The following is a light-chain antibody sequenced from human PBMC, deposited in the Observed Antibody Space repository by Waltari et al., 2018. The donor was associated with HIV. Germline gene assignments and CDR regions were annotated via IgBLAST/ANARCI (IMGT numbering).Light chain of an antibody. CDR2: NDN. V-gene: IGLV1-44*01. J-gene: IGLJ3*02. CDR1: RSNIGTNT. Sequence: QSVLTQPPSASGTPGQRVTISCSGTRSNIGTNTVNWYQIIPGTAPKLLIYNDNQRPSVVPDRFSGSRSGTSASLAIGGLQSEDEADYYCAAWDDRLDGQGVFGGGTTLTVL. CDR3: AAWDDRLDGQGV.